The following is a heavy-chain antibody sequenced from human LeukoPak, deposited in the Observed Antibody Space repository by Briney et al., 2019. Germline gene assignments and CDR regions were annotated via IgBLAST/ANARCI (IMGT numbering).Heavy chain of an antibody. CDR3: VRSYYGMDV. CDR1: GFTFRSYS. J-gene: IGHJ6*02. Sequence: GGSLRLSCAASGFTFRSYSINWVRQAPGMGLEWVSSISTSSSHIYYADSVEGRFTISRDNAKSSLYLQMSSLRAEDTAVYYCVRSYYGMDVWGQGTTVSVSS. CDR2: ISTSSSHI. V-gene: IGHV3-21*01.